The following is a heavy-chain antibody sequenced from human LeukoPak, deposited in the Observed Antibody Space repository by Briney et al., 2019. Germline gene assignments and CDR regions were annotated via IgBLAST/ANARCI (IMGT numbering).Heavy chain of an antibody. CDR2: IYYSGST. D-gene: IGHD5-12*01. J-gene: IGHJ5*02. Sequence: PSETLSLTCAVYGGSFSGYYWSWIRQPPGKGLEWIGYIYYSGSTNYNPSLKSRVTISVDTSKNQFSLKLSSVTAADTAVYYCAREVGYSGYDFRWFDPWGQGTLVTVSS. CDR3: AREVGYSGYDFRWFDP. V-gene: IGHV4-59*01. CDR1: GGSFSGYY.